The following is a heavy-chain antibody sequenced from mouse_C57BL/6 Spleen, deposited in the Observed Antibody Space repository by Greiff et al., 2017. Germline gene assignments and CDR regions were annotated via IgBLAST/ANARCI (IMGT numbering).Heavy chain of an antibody. CDR1: GYTFTSYW. CDR2: IYPGSGST. V-gene: IGHV1-55*01. J-gene: IGHJ4*01. Sequence: QVQLQQSGAELVKPGASVKMSCKASGYTFTSYWITWVKQRPGQGLEWIGDIYPGSGSTNYNEKFKSKATLTVDTSSSTAYMQLSSLTSEDSAVYYCAAHYYGSSYEGYAMDYWGQGTSVTVSS. D-gene: IGHD1-1*01. CDR3: AAHYYGSSYEGYAMDY.